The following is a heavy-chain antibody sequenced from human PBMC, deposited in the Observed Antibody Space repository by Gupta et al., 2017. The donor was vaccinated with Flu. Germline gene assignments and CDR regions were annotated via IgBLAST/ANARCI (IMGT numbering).Heavy chain of an antibody. D-gene: IGHD5-18*01. J-gene: IGHJ3*02. CDR1: GYXXXSYW. CDR2: IFPGDSDT. Sequence: EVQXVQSGAEVKKPGESLKISCKGSGYXXXSYWXGXXXQVPGKGLEWMGNIFPGDSDTRYHPSFPSQVTISADKSISTAYLQWSSLKASDTAMYYCARREDTAMVPDAFDIWGQGTMVTVSS. CDR3: ARREDTAMVPDAFDI. V-gene: IGHV5-51*01.